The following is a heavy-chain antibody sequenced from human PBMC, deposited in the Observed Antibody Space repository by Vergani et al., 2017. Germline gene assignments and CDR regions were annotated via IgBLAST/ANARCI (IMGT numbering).Heavy chain of an antibody. CDR2: IYSGGST. D-gene: IGHD3-3*01. V-gene: IGHV3-66*02. CDR3: ARDSVYDFWSGYSPYYYYYMDV. CDR1: GFTVSSNY. Sequence: VQLVESGGGLVKPGGSLRLSCAASGFTVSSNYMSWVRQAPGKGLEWVSVIYSGGSTYYADSVKGRFTISRDNSKNTLYLQMNSLRAEDTAVYYCARDSVYDFWSGYSPYYYYYMDVWGKGTTVTVSS. J-gene: IGHJ6*03.